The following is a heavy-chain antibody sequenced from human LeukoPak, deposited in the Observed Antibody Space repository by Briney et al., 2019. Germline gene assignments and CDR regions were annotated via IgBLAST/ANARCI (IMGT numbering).Heavy chain of an antibody. Sequence: SETLSPTCTVSGGSISSGDYYWSWIRQHPGKGPEWIGYIYYSGSIYYNASLKSRVTISVDTSKNQFSLNLNSVTAADTAVYYCASGREITATLPYWGQGTLITVSS. V-gene: IGHV4-31*03. CDR1: GGSISSGDYY. J-gene: IGHJ4*02. CDR2: IYYSGSI. CDR3: ASGREITATLPY. D-gene: IGHD1-20*01.